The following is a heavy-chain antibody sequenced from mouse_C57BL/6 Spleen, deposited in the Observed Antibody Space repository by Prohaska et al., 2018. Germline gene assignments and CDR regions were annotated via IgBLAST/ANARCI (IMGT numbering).Heavy chain of an antibody. J-gene: IGHJ4*01. CDR3: IAYGNYAMDY. D-gene: IGHD2-10*02. CDR2: IDPEDGDT. V-gene: IGHV14-1*01. CDR1: GFNIKDYY. Sequence: KLSCTASGFNIKDYYMHWVKQRPEQGLEWIGRIDPEDGDTEYAPKFQGKATMTADTSSNTAYLQLSSLTSEDTAVYYCIAYGNYAMDYWGQGTSVTVSS.